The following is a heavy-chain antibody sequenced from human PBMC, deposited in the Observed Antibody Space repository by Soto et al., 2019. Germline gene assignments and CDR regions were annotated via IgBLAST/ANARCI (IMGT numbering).Heavy chain of an antibody. V-gene: IGHV3-74*01. CDR3: ARFVMVEGAFDI. CDR1: GFTFSSYW. D-gene: IGHD3-16*02. Sequence: LRLSCAASGFTFSSYWMHWVRQAPGKGLVWVSRINSDGSSTSYADSVKGRFTISRDNAKNTLYLQMNSLRAEDTAVYYCARFVMVEGAFDIWGQGTMVTVSS. J-gene: IGHJ3*02. CDR2: INSDGSST.